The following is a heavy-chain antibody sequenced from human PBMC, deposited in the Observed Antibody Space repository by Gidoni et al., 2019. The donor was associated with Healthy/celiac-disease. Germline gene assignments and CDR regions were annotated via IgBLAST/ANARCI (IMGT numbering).Heavy chain of an antibody. J-gene: IGHJ5*02. Sequence: EVQLLESGGGLVQPGGSLRLSCAASGFNFSSYAIRWVRQAPEKGLEWVSAIRGSGGSTYNADSVEGRFTNSGDNSKNTLYLQMSSLRAENKAVYYCAKDGAEQWLVGNNWFDPWGQGTLVTVSS. CDR1: GFNFSSYA. V-gene: IGHV3-23*01. D-gene: IGHD6-19*01. CDR2: IRGSGGST. CDR3: AKDGAEQWLVGNNWFDP.